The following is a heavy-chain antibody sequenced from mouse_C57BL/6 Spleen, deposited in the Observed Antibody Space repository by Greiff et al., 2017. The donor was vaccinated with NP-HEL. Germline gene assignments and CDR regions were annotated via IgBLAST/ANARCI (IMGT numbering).Heavy chain of an antibody. CDR1: GYTFTDYY. V-gene: IGHV1-19*01. Sequence: EVQLQQSGPVLVKPGASVKMSCKASGYTFTDYYMNWVKQSHGKSLEWIGVINPYNGGTSYNQKFKGKATLTVDKSSSTAYMELNSLTSEDSAVYYCARSARYYYGSSYEGFAYWGQGTLVTVSA. CDR2: INPYNGGT. D-gene: IGHD1-1*01. CDR3: ARSARYYYGSSYEGFAY. J-gene: IGHJ3*01.